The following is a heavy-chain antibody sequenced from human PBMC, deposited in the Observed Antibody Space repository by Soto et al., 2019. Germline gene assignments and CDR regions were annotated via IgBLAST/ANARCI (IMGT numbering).Heavy chain of an antibody. CDR2: ISSSSSYI. Sequence: GGSLRLSCAASGFTFSSYSMNWVRQAPGKGLEWVSSISSSSSYIYYADSVKGRFTISRDNAKNSLYLQMNSLRAEDTAVYYCARDPVGGYRSFGWLDYWGQGTLVTVSS. D-gene: IGHD3-10*01. CDR3: ARDPVGGYRSFGWLDY. CDR1: GFTFSSYS. V-gene: IGHV3-21*01. J-gene: IGHJ4*02.